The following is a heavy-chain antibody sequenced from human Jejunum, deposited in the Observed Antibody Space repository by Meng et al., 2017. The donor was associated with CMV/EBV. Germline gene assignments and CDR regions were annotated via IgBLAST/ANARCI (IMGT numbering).Heavy chain of an antibody. J-gene: IGHJ4*02. V-gene: IGHV3-30*04. CDR2: LSCDGSNE. CDR3: ARFSPGYYDFLTGYHYISHLDY. D-gene: IGHD3-9*01. Sequence: HWVRHAPGNGLELVALLSCDGSNEYTADSVKGRFTISRDNSKKTLYLEMNSRRAEDTAVYYCARFSPGYYDFLTGYHYISHLDYWGQGTLVTVSS.